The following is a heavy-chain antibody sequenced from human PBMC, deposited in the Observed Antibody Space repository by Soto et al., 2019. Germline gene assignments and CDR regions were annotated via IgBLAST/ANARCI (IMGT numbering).Heavy chain of an antibody. Sequence: SETLSLTCTVSGGSISSYYWSWIRQPPGKGLEWIGYIYYSGSTYYNPSLKSRVTISVDTSKNQLSLKLSSVTAADTAVYYCARGSYYYDNSGYYHYCGQGTLVPVSS. CDR3: ARGSYYYDNSGYYHY. J-gene: IGHJ4*02. D-gene: IGHD3-22*01. CDR2: IYYSGST. V-gene: IGHV4-59*08. CDR1: GGSISSYY.